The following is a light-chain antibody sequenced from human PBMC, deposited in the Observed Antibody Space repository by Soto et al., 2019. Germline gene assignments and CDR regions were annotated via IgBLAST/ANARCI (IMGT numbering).Light chain of an antibody. J-gene: IGKJ1*01. CDR3: QQYDSSPKT. V-gene: IGKV3-15*01. CDR1: QTVSSN. Sequence: MTQSPSTVSAYVGDSVTITCRASQTVSSNLAWYQQKPGQAPRLLIHGATTRATGIPARFSGSGSGTDFTLTISRLEPEDFAVYYCQQYDSSPKTFGQGTRWIS. CDR2: GAT.